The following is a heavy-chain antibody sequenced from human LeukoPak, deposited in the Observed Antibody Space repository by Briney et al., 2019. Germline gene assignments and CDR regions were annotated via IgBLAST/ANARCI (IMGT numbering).Heavy chain of an antibody. CDR2: INPNSGGT. D-gene: IGHD3-22*01. Sequence: ASVKVSCKASGYTFTGYYMHWVRQAPGRGLEWMGWINPNSGGTNYAQKFQGRVTMTRDTSISTAYMELSRLRSDDTAVYYCARVPYYDSSGYQGYWGQGTLVTVSS. CDR3: ARVPYYDSSGYQGY. J-gene: IGHJ4*02. CDR1: GYTFTGYY. V-gene: IGHV1-2*02.